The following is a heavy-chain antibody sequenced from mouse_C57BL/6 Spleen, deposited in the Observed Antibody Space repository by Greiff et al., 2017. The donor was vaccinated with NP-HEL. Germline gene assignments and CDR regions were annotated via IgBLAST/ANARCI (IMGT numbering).Heavy chain of an antibody. D-gene: IGHD2-5*01. CDR3: ARGSVSNYGYFDV. Sequence: VQLQQSGAELVMPGASVKLSCKASGYTFTSYWMHWVKQRPGQGLEWIGEIDPSDSYTNYNQKFKGKSTLTVDKSSSTAYIPFSSLTSEDSAVYYCARGSVSNYGYFDVWGTGTTVTVSS. J-gene: IGHJ1*03. V-gene: IGHV1-69*01. CDR1: GYTFTSYW. CDR2: IDPSDSYT.